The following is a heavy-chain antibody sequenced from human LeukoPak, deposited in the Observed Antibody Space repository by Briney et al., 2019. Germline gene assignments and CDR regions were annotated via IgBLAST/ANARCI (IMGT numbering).Heavy chain of an antibody. Sequence: KASETLSLACTVSGGSITSSSYYWGWIRHPPGKGLEWIGSIYYSGSTYYNPSLKSRVTISVDTSKNQFSLKLSSVTAADTAVYYCAREQGGGYSGYNWFDPWGQGTLVTVSS. V-gene: IGHV4-39*07. J-gene: IGHJ5*02. D-gene: IGHD5-12*01. CDR2: IYYSGST. CDR3: AREQGGGYSGYNWFDP. CDR1: GGSITSSSYY.